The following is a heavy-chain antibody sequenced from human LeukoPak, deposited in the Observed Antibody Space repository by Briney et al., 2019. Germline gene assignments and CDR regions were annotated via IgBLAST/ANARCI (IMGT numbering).Heavy chain of an antibody. CDR3: ARDKAVTTELTQYFHH. D-gene: IGHD4-11*01. V-gene: IGHV1-18*01. J-gene: IGHJ1*01. Sequence: ASVKVSCKTSGYTFTSYGISWVRQAPGQGLEWMGWISGYNGYTNYAQKFQFRVTMTTDTSTSTAYMELRSLTSDDTAVYYCARDKAVTTELTQYFHHWGQGTLVTVSS. CDR2: ISGYNGYT. CDR1: GYTFTSYG.